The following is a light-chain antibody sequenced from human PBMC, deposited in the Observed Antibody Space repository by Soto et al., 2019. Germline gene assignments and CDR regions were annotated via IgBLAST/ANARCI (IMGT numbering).Light chain of an antibody. J-gene: IGLJ1*01. CDR3: SSYTSSSTLGV. CDR2: DVS. V-gene: IGLV2-14*01. Sequence: QSALTQPACVSGPPGQWITISSPGTTSNVGGYNYVSWYQQHPGKAPKLMIYDVSNRPSGVSNRFSGSKSGNTASLTISGLQAEDEADYYCSSYTSSSTLGVFGTGTKLTVL. CDR1: TSNVGGYNY.